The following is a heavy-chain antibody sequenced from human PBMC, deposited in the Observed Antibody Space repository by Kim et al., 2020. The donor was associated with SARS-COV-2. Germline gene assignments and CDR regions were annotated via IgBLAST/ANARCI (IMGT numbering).Heavy chain of an antibody. Sequence: SFQGQVTISADKSISTAYLQWSSLKASDTAMYYCARGGYCSGGSCYFDIWGQGTMVTVSS. V-gene: IGHV5-51*01. CDR3: ARGGYCSGGSCYFDI. D-gene: IGHD2-15*01. J-gene: IGHJ3*02.